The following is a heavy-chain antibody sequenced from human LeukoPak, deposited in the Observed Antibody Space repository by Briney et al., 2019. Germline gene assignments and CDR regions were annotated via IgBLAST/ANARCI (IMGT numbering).Heavy chain of an antibody. J-gene: IGHJ4*02. CDR2: ILHDGSNK. D-gene: IGHD5-18*01. V-gene: IGHV3-30*03. Sequence: GSLRLSCAASGFTFSSYAMHWVRQAPGKGLEWVAVILHDGSNKQYADSVKGRFTISRDNSKNTLYLQINGLRAEDTAVYYCATLSGDSHGYDYWGLGTLVTVSS. CDR1: GFTFSSYA. CDR3: ATLSGDSHGYDY.